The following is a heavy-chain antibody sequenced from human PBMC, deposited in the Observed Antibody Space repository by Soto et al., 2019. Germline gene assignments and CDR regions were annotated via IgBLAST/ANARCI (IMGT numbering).Heavy chain of an antibody. Sequence: EVQLVETGGGLIQPGGSLRLSCAASGFTVSSNYMSWVRQAPGKGLEWVSVIYSGGSTYYADSVKGRFTISRDNSKNTLYLQMNSLRAEDTAVYYCANFSGGSGYYYYYYGMDVWGQGTTVTVSS. V-gene: IGHV3-53*02. CDR1: GFTVSSNY. CDR2: IYSGGST. D-gene: IGHD3-10*01. J-gene: IGHJ6*02. CDR3: ANFSGGSGYYYYYYGMDV.